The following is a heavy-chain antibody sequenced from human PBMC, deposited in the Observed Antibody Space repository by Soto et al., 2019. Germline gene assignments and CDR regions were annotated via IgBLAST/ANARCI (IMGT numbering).Heavy chain of an antibody. D-gene: IGHD2-2*01. CDR2: IIPIFGTA. CDR3: ALARGIVVVPAGINSYFDY. J-gene: IGHJ4*02. Sequence: ASVKVSCKASGGTFSSYAISWVRQAPGQGLEWMGGIIPIFGTANYAQKFQGRFTITADESTSTAYMELSSLRSEDTAVYYCALARGIVVVPAGINSYFDYWGQGTLVTVSS. CDR1: GGTFSSYA. V-gene: IGHV1-69*13.